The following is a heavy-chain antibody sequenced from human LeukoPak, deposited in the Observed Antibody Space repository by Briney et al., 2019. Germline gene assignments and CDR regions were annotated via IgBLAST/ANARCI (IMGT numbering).Heavy chain of an antibody. CDR1: GFTFSSYD. D-gene: IGHD5-18*01. CDR3: AKGAASRGYTYMAN. CDR2: VSASGGST. J-gene: IGHJ4*02. V-gene: IGHV3-23*01. Sequence: GGSLRLSCAASGFTFSSYDMSWVRQAPGKGLEWVSTVSASGGSTYYADSVKGRFTISRDNSNNTLSLQINSLRPEDTAVYYCAKGAASRGYTYMANWGQGTLVTVSS.